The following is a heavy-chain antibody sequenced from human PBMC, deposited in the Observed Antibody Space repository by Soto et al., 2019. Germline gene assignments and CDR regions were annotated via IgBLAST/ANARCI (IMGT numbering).Heavy chain of an antibody. D-gene: IGHD4-17*01. V-gene: IGHV1-69*01. J-gene: IGHJ3*02. CDR2: IIPIFGTA. Sequence: QVQLVQSGAEVKKPGSSVKVSCKASGGTFSSYAISWVRQVPGQGLEWMGGIIPIFGTANYAQKFQGRVTIPADESTSTAYMELSSLRSEDTAVYYCAREPNDYGDYAGLGNDAFDIWGQGTMVTVSS. CDR1: GGTFSSYA. CDR3: AREPNDYGDYAGLGNDAFDI.